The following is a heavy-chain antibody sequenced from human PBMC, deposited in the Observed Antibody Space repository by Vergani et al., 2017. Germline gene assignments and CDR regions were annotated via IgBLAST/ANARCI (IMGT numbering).Heavy chain of an antibody. V-gene: IGHV4-38-2*02. CDR2: SYHSGST. J-gene: IGHJ4*02. CDR3: ARILHSGSYPFDY. CDR1: GYSISSGYY. D-gene: IGHD1-26*01. Sequence: QVQLQESGPGLVKPSETLSLTCTVSGYSISSGYYWGWIRQPPGKGLEWIGSSYHSGSTYYNPSLKSRVTISVDTSKNQFSLKLSSVTAADTAVYYCARILHSGSYPFDYWGQGTLVTVSS.